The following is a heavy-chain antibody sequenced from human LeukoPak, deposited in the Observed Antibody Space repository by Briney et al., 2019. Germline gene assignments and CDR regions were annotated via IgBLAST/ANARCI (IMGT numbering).Heavy chain of an antibody. D-gene: IGHD6-13*01. Sequence: ETLSLTCTVSGGSISSHYWSWIRQPPGKGLEWIGYIYYSGSTNYNPSLKSRVTISVDTSKNKFSLELSSVTAADTAVYYCARGEFEGYSSSPFDYWGQGTLVTVSS. CDR2: IYYSGST. J-gene: IGHJ4*02. CDR3: ARGEFEGYSSSPFDY. V-gene: IGHV4-59*11. CDR1: GGSISSHY.